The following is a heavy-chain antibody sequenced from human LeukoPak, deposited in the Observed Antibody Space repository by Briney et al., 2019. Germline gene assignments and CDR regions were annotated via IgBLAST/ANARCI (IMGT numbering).Heavy chain of an antibody. CDR1: GYTFTVYG. CDR2: ISAYNGNT. V-gene: IGHV1-18*04. Sequence: RASVKVSFTASGYTFTVYGISWVRQAPGQGLEWMGWISAYNGNTNYAQKLQGRVTMTTDTSTSTAYMELRSLRSGDTAVYYCARGGLLYYYDSSGYYYNYWGQGTLVTVSS. CDR3: ARGGLLYYYDSSGYYYNY. J-gene: IGHJ4*02. D-gene: IGHD3-22*01.